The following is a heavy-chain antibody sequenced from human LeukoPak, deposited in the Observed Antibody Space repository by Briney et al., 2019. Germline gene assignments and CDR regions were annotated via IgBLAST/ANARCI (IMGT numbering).Heavy chain of an antibody. CDR2: INPNSGGT. Sequence: ASVKVSCKASGYTFTGYYMHWVRQAPGQGLGWMGWINPNSGGTNYAQKFQGRVTMTRDTSISTAYMELSRLRSDDTAVYYCARPRDFWSGYYYSWFDPWGQGTLVTVSS. CDR1: GYTFTGYY. D-gene: IGHD3-3*01. J-gene: IGHJ5*02. V-gene: IGHV1-2*02. CDR3: ARPRDFWSGYYYSWFDP.